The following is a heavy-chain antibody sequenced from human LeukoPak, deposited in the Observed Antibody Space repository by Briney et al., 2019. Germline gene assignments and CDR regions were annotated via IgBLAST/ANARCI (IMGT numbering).Heavy chain of an antibody. Sequence: SRGSLRLSCAASGFTFSRNAMSWVRQAPGKGLEWVSVISGSGGSAYYADSVKGQYTISRDNSKNTLYLQMNSLRAEDTAVYYCAKHRATYSGSCFDYWGQGTLVTVSS. CDR2: ISGSGGSA. V-gene: IGHV3-23*01. CDR1: GFTFSRNA. CDR3: AKHRATYSGSCFDY. D-gene: IGHD6-13*01. J-gene: IGHJ4*02.